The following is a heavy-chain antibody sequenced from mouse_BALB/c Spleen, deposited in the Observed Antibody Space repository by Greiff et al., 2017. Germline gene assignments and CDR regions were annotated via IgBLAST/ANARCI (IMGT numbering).Heavy chain of an antibody. CDR3: ARQAYYRYDDYYFDY. D-gene: IGHD2-14*01. V-gene: IGHV1-14*01. J-gene: IGHJ2*01. CDR1: GYTFTSYV. Sequence: VHLQQSGPELVKPGASVKMSCKASGYTFTSYVMHWVKQKPGQGLEWIGYINPYNDGTKYNEKFKGKATLTSDKSSSTAYMELSSLTSEDSAVYYCARQAYYRYDDYYFDYWGQGTTLTVSS. CDR2: INPYNDGT.